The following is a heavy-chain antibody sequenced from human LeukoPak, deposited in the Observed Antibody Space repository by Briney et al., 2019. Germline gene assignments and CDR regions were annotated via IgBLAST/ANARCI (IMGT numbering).Heavy chain of an antibody. Sequence: GGSLRLSCAASGFTFSSYWRHWVRQAPGKGLVWVSRINSDGSSTSYADSVKGRFTISRDNAKNTLYLQMNSLRAEDTAVYYCARDPGYSYGEADYWGQGTLVTVSS. CDR3: ARDPGYSYGEADY. V-gene: IGHV3-74*01. D-gene: IGHD5-18*01. CDR2: INSDGSST. CDR1: GFTFSSYW. J-gene: IGHJ4*02.